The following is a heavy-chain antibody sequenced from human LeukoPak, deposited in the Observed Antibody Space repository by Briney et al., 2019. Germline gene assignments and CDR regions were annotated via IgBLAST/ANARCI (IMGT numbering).Heavy chain of an antibody. CDR3: AKQDIVVVPAAGNFDY. J-gene: IGHJ4*02. Sequence: QAGGSLRLSCAASGFTFSSYAMSWVRQAPGKGLEWVSAISGSGGSTYYADSVKGRFTISRDNPKNTLYLQMNSLRAEATAVYYCAKQDIVVVPAAGNFDYWGQGTLVTVSS. D-gene: IGHD2-2*01. CDR1: GFTFSSYA. V-gene: IGHV3-23*01. CDR2: ISGSGGST.